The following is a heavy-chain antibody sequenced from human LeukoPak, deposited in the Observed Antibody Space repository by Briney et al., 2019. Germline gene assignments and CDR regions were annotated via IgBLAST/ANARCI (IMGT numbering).Heavy chain of an antibody. CDR3: ARGHYDFWSGYYIGYYFDY. CDR1: GGSISSYY. J-gene: IGHJ4*02. Sequence: PSQTLSLTCTVSGGSISSYYWSWIRHPPGMGLEWIGYIYYSGSTNYNPSLKSRVTISVDTSKNQFSLKLSSVTAADTAVYYCARGHYDFWSGYYIGYYFDYWGQGTLVTVSS. CDR2: IYYSGST. V-gene: IGHV4-59*01. D-gene: IGHD3-3*01.